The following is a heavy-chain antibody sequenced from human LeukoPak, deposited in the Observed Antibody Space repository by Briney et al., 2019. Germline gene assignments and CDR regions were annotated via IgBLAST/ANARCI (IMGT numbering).Heavy chain of an antibody. CDR3: ARRAGAYSYPYDY. Sequence: PGGSLRLSCAASGFTFSSYAMSWVRQAPGKGLEWVSFIYSDNTHYSDSVKGRFTISRDNSKNTLYLQMNSLRAEDTAVYYCARRAGAYSYPYDYWGQGTLVTVSS. CDR2: IYSDNT. D-gene: IGHD4/OR15-4a*01. CDR1: GFTFSSYA. J-gene: IGHJ4*02. V-gene: IGHV3-23*05.